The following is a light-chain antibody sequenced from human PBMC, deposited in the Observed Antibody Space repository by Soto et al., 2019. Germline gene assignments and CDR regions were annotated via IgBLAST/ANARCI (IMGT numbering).Light chain of an antibody. CDR2: SNS. J-gene: IGLJ3*02. Sequence: QPVLTQPPSASGTPGQRVTISCSGSSSNIGSYTVNWYQQLPGTAPKVLIFSNSNRPSGVPDRFSGSKSGTSASLAISGLQSEDEADYYCAGWDDSLNGWVFGGGTQLTVL. V-gene: IGLV1-44*01. CDR3: AGWDDSLNGWV. CDR1: SSNIGSYT.